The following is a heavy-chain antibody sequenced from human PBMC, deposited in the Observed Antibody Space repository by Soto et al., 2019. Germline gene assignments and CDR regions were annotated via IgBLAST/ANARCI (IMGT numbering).Heavy chain of an antibody. D-gene: IGHD6-19*01. Sequence: ASVKVSCKASGYTFTSYGISWLRQAPGQGLEWMGWISAYNGNTNYAQKLQGRVTMTTDTSTSTAYMELRSLRSDDTAVYYCARDYKQWLDHDAFDIWGQGTMDTVSS. V-gene: IGHV1-18*01. J-gene: IGHJ3*02. CDR1: GYTFTSYG. CDR3: ARDYKQWLDHDAFDI. CDR2: ISAYNGNT.